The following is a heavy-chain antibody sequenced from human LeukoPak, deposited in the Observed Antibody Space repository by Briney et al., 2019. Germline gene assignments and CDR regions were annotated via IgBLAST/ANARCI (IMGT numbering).Heavy chain of an antibody. CDR3: ARAKTDYYDSSGYYFDY. Sequence: SETLSLTCAVSGGSISSSNWWSWVRQPPGKGLEWIGEIYHSGSTNYNPSLKSRVTISVDKSKNQFSLKLSSVTAADTAVYYCARAKTDYYDSSGYYFDYWGQGTLVTVSS. D-gene: IGHD3-22*01. V-gene: IGHV4-4*02. CDR1: GGSISSSNW. J-gene: IGHJ4*02. CDR2: IYHSGST.